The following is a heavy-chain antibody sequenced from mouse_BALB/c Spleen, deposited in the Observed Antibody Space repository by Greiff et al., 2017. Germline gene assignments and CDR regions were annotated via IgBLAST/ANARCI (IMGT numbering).Heavy chain of an antibody. CDR3: TKDYYRYDGFDY. J-gene: IGHJ2*01. Sequence: EVMLVESGTVLARPGASVKMSCKASGYTFTSYWMHWVKQRPGQGLEWIGAIYPGNSDTSYNQKFKGKAKLTAVTSTSTAYMELSSLTNEDSAVYYCTKDYYRYDGFDYWGQGTTLTVSS. CDR2: IYPGNSDT. V-gene: IGHV1-5*01. CDR1: GYTFTSYW. D-gene: IGHD2-14*01.